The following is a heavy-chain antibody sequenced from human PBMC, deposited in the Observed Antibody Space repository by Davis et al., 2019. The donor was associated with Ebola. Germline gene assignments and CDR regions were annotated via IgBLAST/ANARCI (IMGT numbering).Heavy chain of an antibody. Sequence: GESLKISCAASGFTFSSYAMHWVRQAPGKGLEWVAVISYTGNNEYYADSVKGRFTISRDNSKNTLYLQMNSLRAEDTAVYYCAKDTKMSIWGQGTMVTVSS. CDR3: AKDTKMSI. CDR1: GFTFSSYA. CDR2: ISYTGNNE. V-gene: IGHV3-30*18. J-gene: IGHJ3*02. D-gene: IGHD1-1*01.